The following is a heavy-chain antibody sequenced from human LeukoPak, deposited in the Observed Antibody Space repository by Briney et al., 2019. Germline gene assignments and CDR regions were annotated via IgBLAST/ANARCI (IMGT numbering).Heavy chain of an antibody. CDR2: IRYDGSNK. V-gene: IGHV3-30*02. J-gene: IGHJ4*02. CDR1: GFTFSSYG. CDR3: AKARLLSVALDDY. Sequence: GGSLRLSCAASGFTFSSYGLHWVRQAPGKGLEWVAFIRYDGSNKYYADSVKGRFTISRDNSKNTLYLQMNSLRAEDTAVYYCAKARLLSVALDDYWGQGTLVTVSS. D-gene: IGHD3-10*01.